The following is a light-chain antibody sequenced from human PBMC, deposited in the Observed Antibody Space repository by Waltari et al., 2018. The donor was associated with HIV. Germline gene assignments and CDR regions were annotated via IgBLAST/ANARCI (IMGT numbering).Light chain of an antibody. CDR1: ALPKKY. CDR3: YSTDSSGFGV. CDR2: EDS. Sequence: SYELTQPPSVAVSPGQTARITCTGDALPKKYASWYQQKSGQAPVLVIYEDSKRPSGFPERFSGSSSGTTATLTISGAQVEDEGDYHCYSTDSSGFGVFGGGTKLTVL. J-gene: IGLJ2*01. V-gene: IGLV3-10*01.